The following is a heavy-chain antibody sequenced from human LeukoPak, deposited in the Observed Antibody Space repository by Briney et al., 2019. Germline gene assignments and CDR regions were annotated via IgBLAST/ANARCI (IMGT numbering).Heavy chain of an antibody. D-gene: IGHD1-26*01. J-gene: IGHJ4*02. CDR1: GGSISSYY. CDR3: ARSRVAGSIVGATSVDFDY. Sequence: SETLSLTCTVSGGSISSYYWSWIRQPPGKGLEWIGSIYYSGSTNYNPSLKSRVTISVDTSKNQFSLKLSSVTAADTAVYYCARSRVAGSIVGATSVDFDYWGQGTLVTVSS. V-gene: IGHV4-59*01. CDR2: IYYSGST.